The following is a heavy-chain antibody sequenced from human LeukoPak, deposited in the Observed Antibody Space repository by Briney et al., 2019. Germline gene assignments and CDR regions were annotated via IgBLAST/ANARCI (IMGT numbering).Heavy chain of an antibody. V-gene: IGHV4-39*07. CDR2: IYYSGST. J-gene: IGHJ4*02. CDR1: GGSISSSSYY. Sequence: PSETLSLTCTVSGGSISSSSYYWGWVRQPPVKGLEWIGSIYYSGSTYYNPSLKSRVTISVDTSKNQFSLKLSSVTAADTAVYYCARDPGGFDYWGQGTLVTVSS. CDR3: ARDPGGFDY. D-gene: IGHD3-10*01.